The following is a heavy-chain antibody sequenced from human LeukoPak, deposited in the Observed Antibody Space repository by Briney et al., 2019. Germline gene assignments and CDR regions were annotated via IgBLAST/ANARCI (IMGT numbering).Heavy chain of an antibody. Sequence: GRSLRLSCAASGFTFSTYAMHWVRQAPGKGLEWVAFISYDGTNKYYADSVKGRFTISRDNAKNSLYLQMNSLRAEDTAVYYCARRGSYNDYWGQGTLVTVSS. J-gene: IGHJ4*02. CDR1: GFTFSTYA. CDR2: ISYDGTNK. CDR3: ARRGSYNDY. V-gene: IGHV3-30-3*01. D-gene: IGHD3-16*01.